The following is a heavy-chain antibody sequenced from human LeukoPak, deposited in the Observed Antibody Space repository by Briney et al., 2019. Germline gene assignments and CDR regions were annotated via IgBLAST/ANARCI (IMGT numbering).Heavy chain of an antibody. Sequence: ASVKVSCKASGGTFSSYAISWVRQAPGQGLEWMGWINTNTGNPTYARGFSGRFVFSLDSSVSTTYLQISSLKAEDTAMYYCARDRRQFDPWGQGTLVTVSS. CDR3: ARDRRQFDP. CDR2: INTNTGNP. J-gene: IGHJ5*02. CDR1: GGTFSSYA. V-gene: IGHV7-4-1*02.